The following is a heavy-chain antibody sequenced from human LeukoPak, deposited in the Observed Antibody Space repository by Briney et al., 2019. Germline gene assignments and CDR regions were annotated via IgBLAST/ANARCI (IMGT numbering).Heavy chain of an antibody. V-gene: IGHV1-2*04. CDR1: GHTFTGYY. Sequence: ASVKVSCKASGHTFTGYYMHWVRQAPGQGLEWMGWINPNSGGTNYAQKFQGWVTMTRDTSISTAYVELSRLRSDDTAVYYCARVAPLQYPGDYYYGMDVWGQGTTVTVSS. D-gene: IGHD7-27*01. CDR3: ARVAPLQYPGDYYYGMDV. CDR2: INPNSGGT. J-gene: IGHJ6*02.